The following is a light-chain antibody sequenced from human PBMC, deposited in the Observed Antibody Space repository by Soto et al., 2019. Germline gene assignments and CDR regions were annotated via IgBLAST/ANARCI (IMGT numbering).Light chain of an antibody. CDR2: DAS. Sequence: EIVLTQSPGTLSLSPGERATLSCRASQSVPKNFLAWYQQKPGQAPRLLIHDASSRANGIPDRFSGSGSGTVFTLTISRLEPEYFALYYCQQTSTSPLPFCGGPKVDIK. CDR3: QQTSTSPLP. J-gene: IGKJ4*01. CDR1: QSVPKNF. V-gene: IGKV3-20*01.